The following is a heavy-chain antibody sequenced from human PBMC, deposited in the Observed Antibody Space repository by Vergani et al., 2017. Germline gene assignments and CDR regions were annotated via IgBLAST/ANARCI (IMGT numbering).Heavy chain of an antibody. CDR1: GFTFDDYA. J-gene: IGHJ6*02. V-gene: IGHV3-9*01. CDR2: ISWNSGSI. CDR3: AKDNGDYFYYGMDV. D-gene: IGHD4-17*01. Sequence: EVQLVESGGGLVQPGRSLRLSCAASGFTFDDYAMHWVRQAPGKGLEWVSGISWNSGSIGYADSVRGRFTISRDNAKNSLFLQMNSLGAEDTAFYYCAKDNGDYFYYGMDVWGQGP.